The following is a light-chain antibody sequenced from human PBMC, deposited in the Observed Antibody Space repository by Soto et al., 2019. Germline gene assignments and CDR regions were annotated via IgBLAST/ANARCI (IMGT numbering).Light chain of an antibody. CDR1: SSDVGGYNY. CDR2: EVS. V-gene: IGLV2-14*01. CDR3: SSYTTSSTL. J-gene: IGLJ1*01. Sequence: QSVLTQPASVSGSPGQSITISCTGTSSDVGGYNYVSWYQQHPGKAPKLMIYEVSNRPSGVSNRFSGATSGNTSSLTISGLQAEDEADYYCSSYTTSSTLFGTGTKVTAL.